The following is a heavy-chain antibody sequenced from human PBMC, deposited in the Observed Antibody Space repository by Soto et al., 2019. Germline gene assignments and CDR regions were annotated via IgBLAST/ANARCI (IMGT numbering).Heavy chain of an antibody. D-gene: IGHD6-13*01. CDR2: FDPEDGET. Sequence: ASVKVSCKVSGYTLTELSMHWVRQAPGKGLEWMGGFDPEDGETIYAQKFQGRVTMTEDTSTVTAYMKLSSLRSKDTAVYYCATVRVGSSSWYIWFDPWGQGTRVTVSS. V-gene: IGHV1-24*01. CDR3: ATVRVGSSSWYIWFDP. J-gene: IGHJ5*02. CDR1: GYTLTELS.